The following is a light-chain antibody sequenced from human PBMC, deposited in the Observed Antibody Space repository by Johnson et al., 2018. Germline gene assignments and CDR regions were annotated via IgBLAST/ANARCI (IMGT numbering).Light chain of an antibody. CDR1: SSNIGNNY. CDR3: GTWDSSLSAGNV. CDR2: ENN. J-gene: IGLJ1*01. Sequence: QSVLTQPPSVSAAPGQKVTISCSGSSSNIGNNYVSWYQQLPGTAPKLLIYENNKRPSGIPDRFSGSKSGTSATLGIIGLQNGDEAEYYCGTWDSSLSAGNVFGTGTKVTVL. V-gene: IGLV1-51*02.